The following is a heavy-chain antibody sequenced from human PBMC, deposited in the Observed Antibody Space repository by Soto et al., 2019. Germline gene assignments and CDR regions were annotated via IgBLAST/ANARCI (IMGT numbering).Heavy chain of an antibody. D-gene: IGHD3-22*01. V-gene: IGHV3-11*01. CDR2: ISSSGSTI. Sequence: GGSLRLSCAASGFTFSDYYMSWMRQAPGKGLEWVSYISSSGSTIYYADSVKGRFTISRDNAKNSLYLQMNSLRAEDTAVYYCATEPMQYYYDSSGYPADWGQGTLVTVSS. CDR3: ATEPMQYYYDSSGYPAD. J-gene: IGHJ4*02. CDR1: GFTFSDYY.